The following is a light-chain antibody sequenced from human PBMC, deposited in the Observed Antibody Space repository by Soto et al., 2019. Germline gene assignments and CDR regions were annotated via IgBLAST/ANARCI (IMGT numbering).Light chain of an antibody. V-gene: IGLV2-23*01. Sequence: QSVLTQPASVSGSPGQSITISCTGTSSDVGSYILVSWYQQHPGKAPKLMIYEGSKRPSGVSNRFSGSKSGNTASLTISGLQAEDEADYYCCSYAGSGVVFGGGTKLTVL. J-gene: IGLJ2*01. CDR1: SSDVGSYIL. CDR2: EGS. CDR3: CSYAGSGVV.